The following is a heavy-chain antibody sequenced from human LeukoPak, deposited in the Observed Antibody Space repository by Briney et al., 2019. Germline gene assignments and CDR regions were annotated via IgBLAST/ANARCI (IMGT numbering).Heavy chain of an antibody. D-gene: IGHD3-16*01. J-gene: IGHJ4*02. Sequence: GGSLRLSCAASEFTFSSYSMNWVRQAPGKGLEWVAHIKEDGTRKYYVDSVRGRFTISRDNAKNSLFLQMNSLRVEDTAVFYCVAWGSLVVWGQGTLVTVSS. V-gene: IGHV3-7*01. CDR3: VAWGSLVV. CDR2: IKEDGTRK. CDR1: EFTFSSYS.